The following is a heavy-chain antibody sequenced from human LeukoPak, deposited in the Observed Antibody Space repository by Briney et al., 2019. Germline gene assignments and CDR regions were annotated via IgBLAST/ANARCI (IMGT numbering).Heavy chain of an antibody. Sequence: SETLSLTCTVSGGSVSSGSYYWSWIRQPPGKGLEWIGYIYYSGSTYYNPSLKSRVTISVDTSKNQFSLKLSSVTAADTAVYYCARDRQGALKRMNWFDPWGQGTLVTVSS. D-gene: IGHD1-26*01. CDR3: ARDRQGALKRMNWFDP. CDR2: IYYSGST. J-gene: IGHJ5*02. CDR1: GGSVSSGSYY. V-gene: IGHV4-31*03.